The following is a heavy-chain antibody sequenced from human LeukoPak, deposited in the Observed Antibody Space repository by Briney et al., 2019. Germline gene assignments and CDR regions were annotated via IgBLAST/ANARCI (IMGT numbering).Heavy chain of an antibody. CDR2: INPNSGGT. V-gene: IGHV1-2*02. CDR1: GYTFTGYY. J-gene: IGHJ6*02. CDR3: ARLQSYYYYGMDV. Sequence: ASVKVSCKASGYTFTGYYMHWVRQAPGQGLEWMGWINPNSGGTNYAQKFQGRVTMTRDTSISTAYMELSRLRSDDTAVYYCARLQSYYYYGMDVWGQGTTVTVSS.